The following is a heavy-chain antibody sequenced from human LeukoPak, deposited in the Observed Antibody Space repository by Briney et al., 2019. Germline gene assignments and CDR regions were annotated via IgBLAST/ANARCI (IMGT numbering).Heavy chain of an antibody. CDR3: ARAVLYSSGWYGNLDY. CDR2: IYYSGST. D-gene: IGHD6-19*01. V-gene: IGHV4-30-4*01. CDR1: GGSISSGDYY. Sequence: PSQTRSLTCTVSGGSISSGDYYWSWIRQRPGEGLEWIGYIYYSGSTYYNPSLKSRVTISVDTSKNQFSLKLSSVTAADTAVYYCARAVLYSSGWYGNLDYWGQGTLVTVSS. J-gene: IGHJ4*02.